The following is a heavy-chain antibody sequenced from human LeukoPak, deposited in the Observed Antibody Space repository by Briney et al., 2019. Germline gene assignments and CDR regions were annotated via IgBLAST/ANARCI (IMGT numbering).Heavy chain of an antibody. J-gene: IGHJ4*02. V-gene: IGHV3-23*01. Sequence: GGSLRLSCAASGFTFSSYAMSWVRQAPGKGLEWVSAISGSGGSTYYADSVKGRLTISRDNSKNTLYLQMNSLRAEDTAVYYCARIRRYSSGWWLVDYWGQGTLVTVSS. D-gene: IGHD6-19*01. CDR2: ISGSGGST. CDR3: ARIRRYSSGWWLVDY. CDR1: GFTFSSYA.